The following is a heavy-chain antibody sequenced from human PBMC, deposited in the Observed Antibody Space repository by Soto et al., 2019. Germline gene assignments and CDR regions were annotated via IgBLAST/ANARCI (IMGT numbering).Heavy chain of an antibody. CDR1: GYTFTSYD. CDR3: ARNNREVLLWFGESPNAFDI. D-gene: IGHD3-10*01. J-gene: IGHJ3*02. CDR2: MNPNSGNT. Sequence: ASVKVSCKASGYTFTSYDINWVRQATGQGLEWMGWMNPNSGNTGYAQKFQGRVTMTRNTSISTAYMELSSLRSEDTAVYYCARNNREVLLWFGESPNAFDIWGQGTMVTVSS. V-gene: IGHV1-8*01.